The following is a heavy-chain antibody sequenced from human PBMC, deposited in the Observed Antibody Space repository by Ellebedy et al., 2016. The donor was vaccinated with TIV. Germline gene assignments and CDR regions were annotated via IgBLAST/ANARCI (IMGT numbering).Heavy chain of an antibody. D-gene: IGHD6-19*01. V-gene: IGHV1-18*01. CDR1: GGTFSSYA. CDR2: ISAYNGNT. Sequence: ASVKVSXXASGGTFSSYAISWVRQAPGQGLEWMGWISAYNGNTNYAQKLQGRVTMTTDTSTSTAYMELRSLRSDDTAVYYCARRPAVAASDDAFDIWGQGTMVTVSS. J-gene: IGHJ3*02. CDR3: ARRPAVAASDDAFDI.